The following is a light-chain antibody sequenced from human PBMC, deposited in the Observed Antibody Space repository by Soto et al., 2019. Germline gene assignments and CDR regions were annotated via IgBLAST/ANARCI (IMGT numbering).Light chain of an antibody. CDR1: QSVSSSY. Sequence: EIVLTQSPGTLSFSPGERATLSCRASQSVSSSYLAWYQQKPGQAPRLLIYGASTRATGIPARFSGSGSGTEFTLSISGLQSEDFAVYYGQQYNNWPLTFGGGTKVDIK. CDR2: GAS. CDR3: QQYNNWPLT. J-gene: IGKJ4*01. V-gene: IGKV3-15*01.